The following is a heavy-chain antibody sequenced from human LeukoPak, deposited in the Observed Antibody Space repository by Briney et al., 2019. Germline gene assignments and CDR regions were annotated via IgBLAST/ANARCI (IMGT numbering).Heavy chain of an antibody. CDR3: TRHGEGVGATTDFVY. CDR2: IRSKANSYAT. V-gene: IGHV3-73*01. CDR1: GFTFSGSA. D-gene: IGHD1-26*01. Sequence: PGGSLRLSCAASGFTFSGSAMHWVRQASGKGLEWVGRIRSKANSYATAYAASVKGRFTISRDDSKNTAYLQMNSLKTEDTAVYYCTRHGEGVGATTDFVYWGQGTLVTVSS. J-gene: IGHJ4*02.